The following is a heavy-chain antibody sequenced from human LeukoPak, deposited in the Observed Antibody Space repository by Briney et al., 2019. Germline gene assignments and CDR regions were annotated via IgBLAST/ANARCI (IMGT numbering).Heavy chain of an antibody. CDR2: ISSSSSYI. J-gene: IGHJ4*02. V-gene: IGHV3-21*01. D-gene: IGHD6-19*01. Sequence: PGGSLRLSCAASGFTFSSYSMNWVRQAPGKGLEWVSSISSSSSYIYYADSVKGRFTISRDNAKNSLYLQMNSLRAEGTAVYYCARESWTVAGSFDYWGQGTLVTVSS. CDR3: ARESWTVAGSFDY. CDR1: GFTFSSYS.